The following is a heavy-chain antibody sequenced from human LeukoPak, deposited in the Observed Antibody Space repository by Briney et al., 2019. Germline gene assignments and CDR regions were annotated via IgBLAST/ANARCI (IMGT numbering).Heavy chain of an antibody. CDR3: ARHGGAYYDILTGNFDY. Sequence: SETLSLTCTVSGGSISSSSHYWGWIRQTPGKGLEWIGSIYYSGNTYYNPSLRSRATISLDTSQNQFSLKLSSVTAADTAVYYCARHGGAYYDILTGNFDYWGQGTLVTVSS. V-gene: IGHV4-39*01. CDR1: GGSISSSSHY. CDR2: IYYSGNT. J-gene: IGHJ4*02. D-gene: IGHD3-9*01.